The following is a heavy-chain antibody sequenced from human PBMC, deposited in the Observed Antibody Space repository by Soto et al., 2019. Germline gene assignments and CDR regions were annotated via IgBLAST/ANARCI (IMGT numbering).Heavy chain of an antibody. CDR1: GGSMSKFY. CDR3: VRDGSKTLRDCFDP. CDR2: VYATGTS. J-gene: IGHJ5*01. V-gene: IGHV4-4*07. D-gene: IGHD4-17*01. Sequence: SETLSLTCSVTGGSMSKFYWSWIRKTAGKVLEWMGRVYATGTSDYNPSLRSRIAMSVDISKKTFSLRLRSVTAADTGVYYCVRDGSKTLRDCFDPWGQGRLVTVSS.